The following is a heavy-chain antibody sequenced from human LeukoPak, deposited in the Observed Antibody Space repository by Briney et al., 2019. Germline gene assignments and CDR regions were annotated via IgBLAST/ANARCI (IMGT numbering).Heavy chain of an antibody. V-gene: IGHV3-48*03. Sequence: GGSLRLSCAASGFTFSSYEMNWVRQAPGKGLEWVSYISSSGRSIYNADSVKGRFTISRDNAKNSLYLQMNSLRAEDTAVYYCARDWQERKQQLGYWGQGTLVTVSS. CDR3: ARDWQERKQQLGY. D-gene: IGHD6-13*01. CDR2: ISSSGRSI. CDR1: GFTFSSYE. J-gene: IGHJ4*02.